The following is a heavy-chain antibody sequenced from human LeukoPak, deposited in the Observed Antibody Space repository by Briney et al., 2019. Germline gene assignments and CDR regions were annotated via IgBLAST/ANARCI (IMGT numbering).Heavy chain of an antibody. CDR3: ARVSWCSSVSCYDFDY. V-gene: IGHV1-2*02. J-gene: IGHJ4*02. CDR2: INPKSGGR. CDR1: GYTFTGNY. Sequence: APVKVSCKASGYTFTGNYVHWVRQAPGQGLEWMGWINPKSGGRKYAQKFQGRITMTRDTSINTAYMELSSLRSDDTAVYYCARVSWCSSVSCYDFDYWGQGTLVTVSS. D-gene: IGHD2-15*01.